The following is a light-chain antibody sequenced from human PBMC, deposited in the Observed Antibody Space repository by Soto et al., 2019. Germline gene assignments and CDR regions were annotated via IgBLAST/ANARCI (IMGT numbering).Light chain of an antibody. CDR3: SSYTTSNTRQIV. Sequence: QSVLTQPASVSGSPGQSINISCTGTSSDVGGYNYVSWYQHHPGKAPKLIIYDVSNRPSGVSNPFSGSKSGNTASLTISGLQPEYEADYYCSSYTTSNTRQIVFGTGTKSPS. CDR2: DVS. J-gene: IGLJ1*01. CDR1: SSDVGGYNY. V-gene: IGLV2-14*03.